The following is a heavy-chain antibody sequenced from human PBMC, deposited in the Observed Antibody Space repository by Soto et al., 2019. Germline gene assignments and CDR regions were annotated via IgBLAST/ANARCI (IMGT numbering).Heavy chain of an antibody. V-gene: IGHV1-8*01. D-gene: IGHD2-8*02. CDR3: TTDSHLSTTLVRFDF. CDR1: GYTFTTYD. J-gene: IGHJ4*01. CDR2: MNPNSGNT. Sequence: ASVKVSCKASGYTFTTYDINWVRQATGQGLEWMGWMNPNSGNTGSSQKFLGRVTLTRDTSISTAYMELSSLRSEDTAVYYCTTDSHLSTTLVRFDFWGHGTLVTVSS.